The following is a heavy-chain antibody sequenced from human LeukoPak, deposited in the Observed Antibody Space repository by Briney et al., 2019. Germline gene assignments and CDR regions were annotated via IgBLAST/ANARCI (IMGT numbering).Heavy chain of an antibody. CDR2: INHRGST. Sequence: SETLSLTCAVYGESFSGYYWTWIRQPPGKGLEWIGEINHRGSTNYNPSLKSRVIISVDTSKDQFSLRLNSVTAADTAVYYCAMTQPIYYYYGMDVWGQGTTVTVSS. D-gene: IGHD6-13*01. V-gene: IGHV4-34*01. CDR1: GESFSGYY. J-gene: IGHJ6*02. CDR3: AMTQPIYYYYGMDV.